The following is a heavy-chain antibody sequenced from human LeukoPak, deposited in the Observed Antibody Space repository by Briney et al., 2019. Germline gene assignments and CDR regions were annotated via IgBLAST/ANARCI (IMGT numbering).Heavy chain of an antibody. CDR1: GGTFSSYA. V-gene: IGHV1-69*13. D-gene: IGHD2-15*01. Sequence: SVTVSCTASGGTFSSYAISWVRQAPGQGLEWMGGIIPIFGTANYAQKFQGRVTVTADESTSTAYMELSSLRSEDTAVYYCARDRSYCSGGSCFDYWGQGTLVTVSS. J-gene: IGHJ4*02. CDR2: IIPIFGTA. CDR3: ARDRSYCSGGSCFDY.